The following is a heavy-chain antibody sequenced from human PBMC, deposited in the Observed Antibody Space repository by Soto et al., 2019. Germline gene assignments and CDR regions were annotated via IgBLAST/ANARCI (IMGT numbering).Heavy chain of an antibody. Sequence: PSETLSLTCTVSGGSISSGDYYWSWIRQPPGKGLEWIGYIYYSGSTYYNPSLKSRVTISVDTSKNQFSLKLSSVTAADTAVYYCVILLRYCSGGSCYSGWFDPWGQGTLVTVSS. D-gene: IGHD2-15*01. CDR1: GGSISSGDYY. CDR2: IYYSGST. V-gene: IGHV4-30-4*02. CDR3: VILLRYCSGGSCYSGWFDP. J-gene: IGHJ5*02.